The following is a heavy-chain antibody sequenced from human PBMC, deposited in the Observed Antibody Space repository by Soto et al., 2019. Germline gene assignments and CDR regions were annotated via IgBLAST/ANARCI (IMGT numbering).Heavy chain of an antibody. CDR3: VKFFVETGGSSGWPWSLDS. CDR2: ISGSGTTT. CDR1: GFTFSKYA. J-gene: IGHJ4*02. Sequence: EVQLLESGGGLVQPGGSLRLSCAASGFTFSKYAMSWVRQAPGKGLEWVSAISGSGTTTYSADSVRGRFTISRDNSNNMLYLQMNSPSPEDTALYYCVKFFVETGGSSGWPWSLDSGGQGTLVTVSS. V-gene: IGHV3-23*01. D-gene: IGHD6-25*01.